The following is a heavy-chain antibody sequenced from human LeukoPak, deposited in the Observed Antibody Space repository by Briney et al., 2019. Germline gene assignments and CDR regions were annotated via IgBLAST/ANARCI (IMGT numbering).Heavy chain of an antibody. CDR1: GFTFSSYG. D-gene: IGHD1-26*01. V-gene: IGHV3-30*02. CDR2: IRYDGSNK. J-gene: IGHJ3*02. CDR3: AKDLGVREPRAFDI. Sequence: GGSLRLSCAASGFTFSSYGMHWVRQAPGKGLEWVAFIRYDGSNKYYADSVKGRFTISRDNSKNTLYLQMNSLRAEDTAVYYCAKDLGVREPRAFDIWGQGTMVTVSS.